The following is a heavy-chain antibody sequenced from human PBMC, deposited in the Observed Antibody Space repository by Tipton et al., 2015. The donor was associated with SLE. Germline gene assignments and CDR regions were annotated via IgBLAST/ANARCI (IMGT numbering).Heavy chain of an antibody. V-gene: IGHV3-43*01. CDR2: ISWNGGVS. CDR1: GFTFDDYT. J-gene: IGHJ4*02. Sequence: SLRLSCAASGFTFDDYTMHWVRQAPGKGLEWISLISWNGGVSGFADSVKGRFTISRDNAKGSLYLQMNTLRPEDTALYFCARDFRSGFGSGSYFDNWGQGTLVTVSS. CDR3: ARDFRSGFGSGSYFDN. D-gene: IGHD3-10*01.